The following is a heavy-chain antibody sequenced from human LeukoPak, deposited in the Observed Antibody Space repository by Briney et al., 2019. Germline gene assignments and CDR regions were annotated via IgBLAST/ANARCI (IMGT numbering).Heavy chain of an antibody. CDR2: INPSGDST. D-gene: IGHD6-19*01. J-gene: IGHJ4*02. Sequence: ASVKVSCKASGYTFTNYYMHWVRQAPGQGLEWMGVINPSGDSTRYEQKFQDRVTMTRETSTRTVYMELSSLRSEDTAVYYYARGYSSSYRIDYWGQGTLVTVSS. CDR1: GYTFTNYY. V-gene: IGHV1-46*01. CDR3: ARGYSSSYRIDY.